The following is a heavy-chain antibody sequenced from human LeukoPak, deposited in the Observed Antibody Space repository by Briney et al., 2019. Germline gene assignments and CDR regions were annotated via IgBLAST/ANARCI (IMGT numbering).Heavy chain of an antibody. Sequence: SETLSLTCAVYGGSFSGYYWSWIRQPPGKGLECIGEINHSGSTNYNPSLKSRVTISVDTSKNQFSLKLSSVTAADTAVYCCARTESSHYYYDSSGYYGGFDYRGQGTLVTVSS. V-gene: IGHV4-34*01. D-gene: IGHD3-22*01. CDR1: GGSFSGYY. CDR3: ARTESSHYYYDSSGYYGGFDY. CDR2: INHSGST. J-gene: IGHJ4*02.